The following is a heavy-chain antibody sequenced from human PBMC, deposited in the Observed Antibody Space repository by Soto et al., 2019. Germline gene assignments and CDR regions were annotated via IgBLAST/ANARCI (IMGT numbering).Heavy chain of an antibody. D-gene: IGHD1-26*01. CDR3: LVGALAKVDY. J-gene: IGHJ4*02. CDR2: IYSGGST. CDR1: GFTVSSND. Sequence: GGSLRLSSAASGFTVSSNDMSWVRQAPGKGLEWVSVIYSGGSTYYADSVKGRFTISRDNSKNTLYLQMNSLRAEDTAVYYCLVGALAKVDYWGQGTLVTVSS. V-gene: IGHV3-66*01.